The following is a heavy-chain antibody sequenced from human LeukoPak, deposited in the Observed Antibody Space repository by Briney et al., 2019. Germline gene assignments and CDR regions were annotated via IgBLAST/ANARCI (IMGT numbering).Heavy chain of an antibody. Sequence: SETLSLTCSVSGGFFSTYYWSWIRQPPGKGLEWIGYIHYRGSSNYNPSLKNRVTISIDTSKNQFSLKLRSVTAADTAVYYCASARLYGSGDYPFDYWGQGTLITVSS. CDR1: GGFFSTYY. CDR3: ASARLYGSGDYPFDY. J-gene: IGHJ4*02. CDR2: IHYRGSS. V-gene: IGHV4-59*01. D-gene: IGHD3-10*01.